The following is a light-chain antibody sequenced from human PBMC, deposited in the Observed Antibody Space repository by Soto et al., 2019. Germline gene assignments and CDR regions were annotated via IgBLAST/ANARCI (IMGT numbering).Light chain of an antibody. V-gene: IGKV1-27*01. CDR3: QKYDSAPLT. CDR1: QAIGPY. J-gene: IGKJ3*01. Sequence: DIQMTQSPSSLSASIGDEVTVTCRASQAIGPYLAWYQKKPGKGPKLLIYAASTLHSGVPSRFSGSRSGTDFTLTISSLQPEDVATYYCQKYDSAPLTFGPGTTVHI. CDR2: AAS.